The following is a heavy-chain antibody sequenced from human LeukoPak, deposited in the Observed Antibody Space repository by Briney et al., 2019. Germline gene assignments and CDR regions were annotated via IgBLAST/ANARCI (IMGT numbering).Heavy chain of an antibody. V-gene: IGHV1-46*01. D-gene: IGHD6-6*01. CDR2: VNPGGGST. CDR1: GYIFSSYH. Sequence: ASVKVSCKASGYIFSSYHIHWVRQAPGQGLGWMGVVNPGGGSTSYAQKFQGRVTMTRDTSTSTVYMELRSLRSEDTAVYYCAREGTFGYSSSSTDYWGQGTLVTVSS. J-gene: IGHJ4*02. CDR3: AREGTFGYSSSSTDY.